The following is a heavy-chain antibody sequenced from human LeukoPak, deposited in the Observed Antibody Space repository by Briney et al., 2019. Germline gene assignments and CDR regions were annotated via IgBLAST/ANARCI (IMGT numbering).Heavy chain of an antibody. CDR3: AREQATFGSAGAFDI. CDR2: TWFGGT. J-gene: IGHJ3*02. Sequence: AGTSLRLSCAASGFTLWRHGMHWLRQTPGKGLEWVAVTWFGGTDYADSVKGRFTVSRDNSKMTLYLQMNYLRVEDTALYSCAREQATFGSAGAFDIWGRGTVVTVSS. D-gene: IGHD3-16*01. V-gene: IGHV3-33*01. CDR1: GFTLWRHG.